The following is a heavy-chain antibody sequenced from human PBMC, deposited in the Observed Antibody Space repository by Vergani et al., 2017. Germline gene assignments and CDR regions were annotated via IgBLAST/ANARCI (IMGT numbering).Heavy chain of an antibody. V-gene: IGHV3-69-1*02. D-gene: IGHD3-9*01. CDR1: GFTVSSNY. CDR3: ARETDTGSSVSYNYYAMDV. Sequence: EVQVVETGGGLVQPGGSLRLSCAASGFTVSSNYMSWVRQAPGKGLEWISYMSSGDSIYYADSVKGRFTVSRDNTKNTLYLQMNSLRAEDTAVYYCARETDTGSSVSYNYYAMDVWGQGTTVSVSS. J-gene: IGHJ6*02. CDR2: MSSGDSI.